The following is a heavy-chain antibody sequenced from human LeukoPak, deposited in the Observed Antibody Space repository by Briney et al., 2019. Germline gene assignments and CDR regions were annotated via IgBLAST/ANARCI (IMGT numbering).Heavy chain of an antibody. CDR3: ASSKSIVGATPFDY. CDR2: IYYSGST. J-gene: IGHJ4*02. V-gene: IGHV4-59*01. Sequence: PSQTLSLTCTVSGGSISSYYWSWIRQPPGKGLEWIGYIYYSGSTNYNPSLKSRVTILVGTSKNQFSLKLSSVTAADTAVYYCASSKSIVGATPFDYWGQGTLVTVSS. D-gene: IGHD1-26*01. CDR1: GGSISSYY.